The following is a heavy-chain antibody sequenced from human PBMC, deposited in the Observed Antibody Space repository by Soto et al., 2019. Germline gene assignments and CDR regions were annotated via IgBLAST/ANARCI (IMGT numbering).Heavy chain of an antibody. D-gene: IGHD2-15*01. V-gene: IGHV3-66*01. CDR1: GFTVSSNY. CDR2: IYSGGST. J-gene: IGHJ3*02. CDR3: ARDISGYDAFDI. Sequence: GGSLRLSCAASGFTVSSNYMSWVRQAPGKGLEWVSVIYSGGSTYYADSVKGRFTISRDNSKNTLYLQMNSLRAEDTAVYYCARDISGYDAFDIWGQGTMVTVSS.